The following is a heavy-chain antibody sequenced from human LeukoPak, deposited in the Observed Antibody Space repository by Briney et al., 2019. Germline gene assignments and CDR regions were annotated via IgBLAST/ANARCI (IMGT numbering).Heavy chain of an antibody. V-gene: IGHV4-59*01. CDR2: IYYSGST. CDR1: GGSISSYY. J-gene: IGHJ4*02. D-gene: IGHD3-22*01. Sequence: SETLSLTCTVSGGSISSYYWSWIRQPPGKGLEWIGYIYYSGSTNYNPSLKSRVTISVDTSKNQFSLKLSSVTAADTAVYYCAVNYYDSSGCYTPFDYWGQGTLVTVSS. CDR3: AVNYYDSSGCYTPFDY.